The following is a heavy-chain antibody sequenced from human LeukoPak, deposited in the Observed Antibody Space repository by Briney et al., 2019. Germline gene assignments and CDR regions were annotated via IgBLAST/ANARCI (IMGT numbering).Heavy chain of an antibody. D-gene: IGHD2-15*01. CDR1: GFTFSSYS. Sequence: PGGSLRLSCAASGFTFSSYSMNWVRQAPGKGLEWVSYISSSSSTIYYADSVKGRFTISRDNSKNTLYLQMNSLRAEDTAVYYCAKFASFCSGGSCSPFDYWGQGTLVTVSS. CDR2: ISSSSSTI. CDR3: AKFASFCSGGSCSPFDY. V-gene: IGHV3-48*01. J-gene: IGHJ4*02.